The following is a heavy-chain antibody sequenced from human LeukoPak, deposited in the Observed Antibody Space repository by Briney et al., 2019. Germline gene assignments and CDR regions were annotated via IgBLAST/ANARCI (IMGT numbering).Heavy chain of an antibody. V-gene: IGHV1-69*13. CDR2: IIPIFGTA. CDR3: ARVLPRYCGGDCYLYYFDY. D-gene: IGHD2-21*02. J-gene: IGHJ4*02. Sequence: GASVKVSCKASGGTFISYAISWVRQAPGQGLEWMGGIIPIFGTANYAQKFQGRVTITADESTSTAYMELSSLRSEDTAVYYCARVLPRYCGGDCYLYYFDYWGQGTLVTVSS. CDR1: GGTFISYA.